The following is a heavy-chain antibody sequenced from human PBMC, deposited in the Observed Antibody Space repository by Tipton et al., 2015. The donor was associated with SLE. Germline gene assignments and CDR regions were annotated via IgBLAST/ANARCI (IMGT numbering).Heavy chain of an antibody. J-gene: IGHJ5*02. D-gene: IGHD6-13*01. CDR1: GGSISSSS. V-gene: IGHV3-21*01. Sequence: GSLRLSCTVSGGSISSSSYYWGWIRQPPGKGLEWVSSISSSSSYIYYADSVKGRFTISRDNAKNSLYLQMNSLRAEDTAVYYRARTSSSGYNWFDPWGQGTLVTVSS. CDR3: ARTSSSGYNWFDP. CDR2: ISSSSSYI.